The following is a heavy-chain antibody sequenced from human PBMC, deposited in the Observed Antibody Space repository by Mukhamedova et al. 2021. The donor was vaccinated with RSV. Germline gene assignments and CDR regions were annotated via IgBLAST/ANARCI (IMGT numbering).Heavy chain of an antibody. CDR2: IKQDGSEK. V-gene: IGHV3-7*01. D-gene: IGHD1-1*01. CDR3: ARRRTTGTAGYMDV. J-gene: IGHJ6*03. Sequence: RLEWVANIKQDGSEKYYVDSVKGRFTISRDNAKNSLYLQMNSLRAEDTAVYYCARRRTTGTAGYMDVWGRGTTVTVSS.